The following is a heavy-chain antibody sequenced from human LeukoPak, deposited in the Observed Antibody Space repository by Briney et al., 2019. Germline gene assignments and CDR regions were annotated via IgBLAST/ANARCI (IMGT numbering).Heavy chain of an antibody. CDR3: ARGMTNRVNYYYYMDV. D-gene: IGHD3-10*01. CDR1: GFTFSSYW. J-gene: IGHJ6*03. CDR2: INSDGSST. V-gene: IGHV3-74*01. Sequence: GGSLRLSCAASGFTFSSYWMSWVRQAPGKGLVWVSRINSDGSSTSYADSVKGRFTISRDNAKNTLYLQMNSLRAEDTAVYYCARGMTNRVNYYYYMDVWGKGTTVTISS.